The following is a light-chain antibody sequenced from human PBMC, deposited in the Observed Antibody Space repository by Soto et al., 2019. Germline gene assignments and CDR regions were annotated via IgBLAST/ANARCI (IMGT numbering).Light chain of an antibody. J-gene: IGKJ1*01. Sequence: DIKMTQSPSTLSASVGDRVTITCRASQTISSWLAWYQQKPGKAPKLLIFDASSLESGVPSRFSGGGSGTEFTLTISSLQPDDFATYYCQQYQTYPWTFGQGTKVDIK. CDR1: QTISSW. V-gene: IGKV1-5*01. CDR2: DAS. CDR3: QQYQTYPWT.